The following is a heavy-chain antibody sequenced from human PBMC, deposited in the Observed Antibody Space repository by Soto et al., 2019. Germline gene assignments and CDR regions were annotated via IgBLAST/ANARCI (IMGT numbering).Heavy chain of an antibody. CDR1: GGSFSGYY. J-gene: IGHJ3*02. CDR2: INHSGST. CDR3: VCGDSGYSSGWTSHDI. Sequence: QVQLQQWGAGLLKPSETLSLTCAVYGGSFSGYYWSWIRQPPGKGLEWIGEINHSGSTNYNPSLKSRVTISVDTSTNQFSLKLSSVTAADTAGYYCVCGDSGYSSGWTSHDIWGQGTMVTVSS. D-gene: IGHD6-19*01. V-gene: IGHV4-34*01.